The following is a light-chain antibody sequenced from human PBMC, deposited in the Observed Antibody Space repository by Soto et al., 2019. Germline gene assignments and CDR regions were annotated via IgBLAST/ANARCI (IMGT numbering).Light chain of an antibody. CDR1: QSVSSSY. Sequence: EIVLTQSPFTLSLSPVEGATLSCRASQSVSSSYLAWYQQKPGQAPRLLIYGASTRATGISARFSGSGSGTDFTLTISSLQPEDFATYYCKQSYSTPKFGQGTKVDIK. CDR3: KQSYSTPK. V-gene: IGKV3-20*01. J-gene: IGKJ1*01. CDR2: GAS.